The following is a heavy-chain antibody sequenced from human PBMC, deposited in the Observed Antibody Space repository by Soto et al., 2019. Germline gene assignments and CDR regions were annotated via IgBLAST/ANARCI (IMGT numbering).Heavy chain of an antibody. CDR1: GYRIADYT. CDR3: ARDFGSPSSPFDY. J-gene: IGHJ4*02. Sequence: GASVKVSCKASGYRIADYTIHWVRQAPGHGLEWMGWIAAGNGNTRFSQKFQGRLTITWDTPANIAYMELSSLRSEDTSLYYCARDFGSPSSPFDYWGQGTLVTVS. D-gene: IGHD6-6*01. V-gene: IGHV1-3*01. CDR2: IAAGNGNT.